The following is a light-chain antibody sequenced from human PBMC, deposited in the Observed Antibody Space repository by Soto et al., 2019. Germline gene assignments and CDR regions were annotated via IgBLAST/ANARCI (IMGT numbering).Light chain of an antibody. Sequence: IVLTQSPGTLSLSPGERATLSCRASQSVSSAFFAWYQQKPGQPLRLLIYAAASRATGIPDRFSGSGSATDFTLTISRLEPEDFAVYYCQQYGASPPTFGRGTKVE. CDR3: QQYGASPPT. CDR1: QSVSSAF. CDR2: AAA. V-gene: IGKV3-20*01. J-gene: IGKJ2*01.